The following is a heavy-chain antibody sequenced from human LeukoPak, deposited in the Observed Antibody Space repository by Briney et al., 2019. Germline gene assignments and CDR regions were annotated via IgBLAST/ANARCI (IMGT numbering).Heavy chain of an antibody. Sequence: ASVKVSCKASGYTFTSYDINWVRQATGQGLEWMGWMNPNSGNTGYAQNFQGRVTMTRNTSISTAYMELSSLRSEDAAVYYCARRYSDSGNYYYMDVWGKGTTVTISS. CDR2: MNPNSGNT. CDR3: ARRYSDSGNYYYMDV. CDR1: GYTFTSYD. D-gene: IGHD3-22*01. J-gene: IGHJ6*03. V-gene: IGHV1-8*01.